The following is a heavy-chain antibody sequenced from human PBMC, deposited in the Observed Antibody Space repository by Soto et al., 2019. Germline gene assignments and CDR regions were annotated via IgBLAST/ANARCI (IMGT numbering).Heavy chain of an antibody. V-gene: IGHV1-18*01. CDR1: GYTFTNNG. CDR3: ARDHDIWRSHYYFDP. D-gene: IGHD1-26*01. CDR2: ISTNSGQT. J-gene: IGHJ5*02. Sequence: ASVKVSCKASGYTFTNNGITWVRQAPGQGLEWMGWISTNSGQTDYAQNLQGRVTMTTDTATNTAYMELRSLRSDDSAVYYCARDHDIWRSHYYFDPWGQGTLVTVSS.